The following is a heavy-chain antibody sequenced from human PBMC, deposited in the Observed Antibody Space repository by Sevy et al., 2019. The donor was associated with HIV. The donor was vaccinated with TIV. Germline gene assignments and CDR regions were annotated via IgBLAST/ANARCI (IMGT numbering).Heavy chain of an antibody. J-gene: IGHJ5*02. V-gene: IGHV3-30*18. Sequence: GGSLRLSCAASGFTFSSYGMHWVRQAPGKGLEWVAVISYDGSNKYYADSVKGRFTISRDNSKNTLYLQMNSLRAEDTAVSYCAKDLQYCSGGSCYNWFDPWGQGTLVTVSS. CDR1: GFTFSSYG. CDR2: ISYDGSNK. D-gene: IGHD2-15*01. CDR3: AKDLQYCSGGSCYNWFDP.